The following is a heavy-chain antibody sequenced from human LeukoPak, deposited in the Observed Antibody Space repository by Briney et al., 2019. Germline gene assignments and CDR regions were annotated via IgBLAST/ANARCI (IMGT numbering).Heavy chain of an antibody. V-gene: IGHV4-39*02. D-gene: IGHD3-22*01. CDR1: GGSISSSSYY. CDR3: ARDPRYDSSGYHFDY. CDR2: IYYSGSS. J-gene: IGHJ4*02. Sequence: PSETLSLTCTVSGGSISSSSYYWGWIRQPPGTGLEWVGSIYYSGSSFYNPSLKSRVTISVDTSKNQFSLKLSSVTAADTAVYYCARDPRYDSSGYHFDYWGQGTLVTVSS.